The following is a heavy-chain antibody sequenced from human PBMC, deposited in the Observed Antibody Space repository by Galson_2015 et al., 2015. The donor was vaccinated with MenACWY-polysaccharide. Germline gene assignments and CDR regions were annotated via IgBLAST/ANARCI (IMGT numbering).Heavy chain of an antibody. V-gene: IGHV3-23*01. Sequence: SLRLSCAASGFTFNSHAMSWVRQAPGKGLEWVSAISASGGSTYYADSVKGRFTISRDNFKNMLFLQMSSLRAEDTAVYYCAKYGMGVWGQGTTVTVSS. CDR1: GFTFNSHA. CDR3: AKYGMGV. J-gene: IGHJ6*02. CDR2: ISASGGST.